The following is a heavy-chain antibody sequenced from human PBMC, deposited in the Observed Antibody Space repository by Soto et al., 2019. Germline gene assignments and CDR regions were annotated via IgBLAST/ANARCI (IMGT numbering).Heavy chain of an antibody. V-gene: IGHV1-24*01. CDR2: FDPEDGET. Sequence: ASVKVSCKVSGYTLTELSMHWVRQAPGKGLEWMGGFDPEDGETIYAQKFQGRVTMTEDTSTDTAYMELSSLRSEDTAVYYCATTDPALYYYYYGLDVWGQGTTVTVSS. CDR3: ATTDPALYYYYYGLDV. D-gene: IGHD2-2*01. CDR1: GYTLTELS. J-gene: IGHJ6*02.